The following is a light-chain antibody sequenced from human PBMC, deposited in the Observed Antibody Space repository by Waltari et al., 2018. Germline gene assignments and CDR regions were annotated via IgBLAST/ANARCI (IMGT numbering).Light chain of an antibody. V-gene: IGKV1-39*01. CDR2: DAS. CDR3: QQSFSTPLT. CDR1: HDIGDS. J-gene: IGKJ4*01. Sequence: IQMTQSPSSLSASVGDRVTITCQASHDIGDSLNWYQQKAGQAPKLLVFDASNLRAGVPSRFSGSGSGTDFSLTISSLQPEDFATYYCQQSFSTPLTFGGGTKVEIK.